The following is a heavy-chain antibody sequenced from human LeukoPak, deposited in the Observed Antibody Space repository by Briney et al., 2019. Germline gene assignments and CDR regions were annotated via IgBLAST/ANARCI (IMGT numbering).Heavy chain of an antibody. J-gene: IGHJ4*02. Sequence: GRSLRLSCAASGFTFDDYAMHWVRQAPGKGLEWVSGISWNSGSIGYADSVKGRFTISRDNAKNSLYPQMNSLRAEDTALYYCAKDTGIAAARTFDYWGQGTLVTVSS. CDR2: ISWNSGSI. CDR3: AKDTGIAAARTFDY. V-gene: IGHV3-9*01. D-gene: IGHD6-13*01. CDR1: GFTFDDYA.